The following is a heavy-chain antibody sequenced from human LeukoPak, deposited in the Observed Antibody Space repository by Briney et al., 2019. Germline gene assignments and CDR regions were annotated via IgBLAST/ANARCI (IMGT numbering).Heavy chain of an antibody. V-gene: IGHV3-21*01. D-gene: IGHD3-10*01. CDR3: ARATRLLWFGELFDY. CDR2: ISSSSSYI. CDR1: GFTFSSYS. J-gene: IGHJ4*02. Sequence: GGSLRLSCAASGFTFSSYSMNWVRQAPGKGLEWVSSISSSSSYIYYADSVKGRFTISRDNAKNSLYLQMNSLRAEDTAVYYCARATRLLWFGELFDYWGQGTLVTVSS.